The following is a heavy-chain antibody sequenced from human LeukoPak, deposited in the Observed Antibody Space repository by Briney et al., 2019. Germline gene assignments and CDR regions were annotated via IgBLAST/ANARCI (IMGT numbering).Heavy chain of an antibody. V-gene: IGHV3-23*01. CDR3: AKAVAVPAALSGYYDF. Sequence: GGSLRLSCATSGFTFGNFAMSWVRQAPGEGLEWVSAVSASGYSTYYADSVKGRFTISRDNSKNALYLQMNSLSAEDTAVYFCAKAVAVPAALSGYYDFWGQGTLATVSS. CDR1: GFTFGNFA. CDR2: VSASGYST. D-gene: IGHD2-2*01. J-gene: IGHJ4*02.